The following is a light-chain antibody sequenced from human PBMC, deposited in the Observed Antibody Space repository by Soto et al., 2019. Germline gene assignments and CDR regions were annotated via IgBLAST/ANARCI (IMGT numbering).Light chain of an antibody. CDR3: QQYNSWPIT. CDR2: GAS. J-gene: IGKJ5*01. V-gene: IGKV3-15*01. CDR1: QNIISN. Sequence: ILITQASATLSFSPGKKVPLSCRASQNIISNLTWYQQKPGQAPRLLIYGASTMATGIPARFSGSGSGTEFTLTISSLQSEDFAVYSCQQYNSWPITFGQGTRLEIK.